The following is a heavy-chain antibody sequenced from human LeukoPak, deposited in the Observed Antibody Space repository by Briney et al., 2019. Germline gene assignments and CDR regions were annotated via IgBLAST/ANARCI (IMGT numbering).Heavy chain of an antibody. CDR1: GNRFTSYW. CDR2: IYPGESET. D-gene: IGHD3-3*01. CDR3: ARPTYYDFWSGYPDHDAFDI. V-gene: IGHV5-51*01. J-gene: IGHJ3*02. Sequence: GESLKISCKASGNRFTSYWIAWVRQMPGKGLEWMGIIYPGESETRYSPSFQGHITISADKSISTAYLQWSSLKASDTAMYYCARPTYYDFWSGYPDHDAFDIWGQGTMVTVSS.